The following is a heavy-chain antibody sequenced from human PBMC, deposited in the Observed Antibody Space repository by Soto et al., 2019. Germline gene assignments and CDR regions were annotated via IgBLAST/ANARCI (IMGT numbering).Heavy chain of an antibody. J-gene: IGHJ4*02. CDR2: ISSDGSET. Sequence: VQLVESGGGVVQPGRSLRLSCAASGFIFNNYGMHWVRQAPGKGLEWVAVISSDGSETYYGDSAKGRFTISRDNSKKILFLETPIVRFEDTGVYYCVKERLAVISRFDKWGQGTLVTVSS. CDR1: GFIFNNYG. D-gene: IGHD3-9*01. CDR3: VKERLAVISRFDK. V-gene: IGHV3-30*18.